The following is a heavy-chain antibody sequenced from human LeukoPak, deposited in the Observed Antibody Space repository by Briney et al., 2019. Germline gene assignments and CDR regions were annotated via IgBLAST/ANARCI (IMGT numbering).Heavy chain of an antibody. Sequence: SQTLSLTCAISGDSVSSNSAAWNWIRQSPSRGLEWLGRTYYRSKWYNDYAVSVKSRITINPDTSKNQFSLKLSSVTAADTAVYYCARGIVVVPAAMWGKNYYFDYWGQGTLVTVSS. CDR1: GDSVSSNSAA. CDR3: ARGIVVVPAAMWGKNYYFDY. J-gene: IGHJ4*02. V-gene: IGHV6-1*01. CDR2: TYYRSKWYN. D-gene: IGHD2-2*01.